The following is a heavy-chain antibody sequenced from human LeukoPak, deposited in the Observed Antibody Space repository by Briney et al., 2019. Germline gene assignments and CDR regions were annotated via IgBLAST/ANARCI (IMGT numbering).Heavy chain of an antibody. CDR2: IYYSGST. Sequence: PSETLSLTCTVSGGSISSYYWSWIRQPPGKGLEWIGYIYYSGSTNYNPSLKSRVTISVDTSKNQFSLKLSSVTAADTAVYYCATGRRDRDAFDIWGQGTMVTVSS. J-gene: IGHJ3*02. V-gene: IGHV4-59*01. CDR3: ATGRRDRDAFDI. CDR1: GGSISSYY. D-gene: IGHD5-24*01.